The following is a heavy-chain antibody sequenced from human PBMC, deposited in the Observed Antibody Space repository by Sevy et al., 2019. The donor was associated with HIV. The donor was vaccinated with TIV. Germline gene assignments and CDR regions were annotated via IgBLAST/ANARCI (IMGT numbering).Heavy chain of an antibody. J-gene: IGHJ6*02. CDR2: ISYDGSNK. CDR3: AREGYCSSTSCYTGSYYYYGMDV. D-gene: IGHD2-2*02. V-gene: IGHV3-30-3*01. Sequence: GGSLRLSCAASGFTFSSYAIHWVRQAPGKGLEWVAVISYDGSNKYYADSVKGRFTISRDNSKNTLYLQMNSLRAEDTAVYYCAREGYCSSTSCYTGSYYYYGMDVWGQGTTVTVSS. CDR1: GFTFSSYA.